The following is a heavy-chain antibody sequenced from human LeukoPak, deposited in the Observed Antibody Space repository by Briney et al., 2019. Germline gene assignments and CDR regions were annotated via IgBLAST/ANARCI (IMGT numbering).Heavy chain of an antibody. CDR1: GFTFSSYT. Sequence: GGSLRLSCAASGFTFSSYTMHWVRQAPGKGLEWVAVISYDGSNKYYADSVKGRFTISRDNSKNTLYLQMNSLRAEDTAVYYCARGLHYYAYGMDVWGQGTTVTASS. CDR2: ISYDGSNK. V-gene: IGHV3-30-3*01. CDR3: ARGLHYYAYGMDV. D-gene: IGHD3-22*01. J-gene: IGHJ6*02.